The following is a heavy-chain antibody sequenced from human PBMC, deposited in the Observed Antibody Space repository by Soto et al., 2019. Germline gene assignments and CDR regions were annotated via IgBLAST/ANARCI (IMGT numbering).Heavy chain of an antibody. Sequence: ASVKVSCKASGYTFTSYAMHWVRQAPGQRLEWMGWINAGNGNTKYSQKFQGRATITRDTSASTAYMELSGLRSEDTAVYYCARAGIAAAGPYIPRARWFDPWGQGTLVTVSS. CDR1: GYTFTSYA. D-gene: IGHD6-13*01. CDR3: ARAGIAAAGPYIPRARWFDP. J-gene: IGHJ5*02. CDR2: INAGNGNT. V-gene: IGHV1-3*01.